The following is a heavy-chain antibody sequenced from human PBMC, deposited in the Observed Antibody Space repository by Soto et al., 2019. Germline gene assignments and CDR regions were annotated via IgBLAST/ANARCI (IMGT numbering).Heavy chain of an antibody. Sequence: QVQLQESGPGLVKPSETLSLTCTVSGGSVSSGSYYWSWIRQPPGKGLEWIGYIYYSGSTNYNPSLQSRVTLSKDTSKNQFSLKLSSVTAADTAVYYCARDKASGDYAFDYWGQGTLVTVSS. J-gene: IGHJ4*02. D-gene: IGHD4-17*01. CDR3: ARDKASGDYAFDY. V-gene: IGHV4-61*01. CDR2: IYYSGST. CDR1: GGSVSSGSYY.